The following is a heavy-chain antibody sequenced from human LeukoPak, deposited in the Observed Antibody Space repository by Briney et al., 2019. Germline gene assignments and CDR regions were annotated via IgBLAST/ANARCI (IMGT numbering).Heavy chain of an antibody. Sequence: SETLSLTCAVYGGSFSGYYWSWIRQPPGKGLEWIGEINHSGSTNYNPSLKSRVTISVDTSKNQFSLKLSSVTAADTAVYYCAGHFGGMDVWGQGTTVTVSS. V-gene: IGHV4-34*01. CDR3: AGHFGGMDV. D-gene: IGHD3-10*01. CDR1: GGSFSGYY. J-gene: IGHJ6*02. CDR2: INHSGST.